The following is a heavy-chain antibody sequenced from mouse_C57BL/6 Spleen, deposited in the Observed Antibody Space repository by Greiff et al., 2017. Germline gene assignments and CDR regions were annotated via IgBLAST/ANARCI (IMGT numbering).Heavy chain of an antibody. CDR1: GFTFSDAW. Sequence: EVMLVESGGGLVQPGGSMKLSCAASGFTFSDAWMDWVRQSPEKGLEWVAEIRNKANNHATYYAESVKGRLTISRDDAKSSVYLQMNSLRAEDTGIYYCTYTGPYYFEYRGQGTTLTVAS. V-gene: IGHV6-6*01. D-gene: IGHD4-1*01. CDR3: TYTGPYYFEY. J-gene: IGHJ2*01. CDR2: IRNKANNHAT.